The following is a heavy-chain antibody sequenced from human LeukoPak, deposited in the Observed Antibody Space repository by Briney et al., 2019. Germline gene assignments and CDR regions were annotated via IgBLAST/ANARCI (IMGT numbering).Heavy chain of an antibody. Sequence: GGSLRLSCAASGFTFSSYGMHWVRQATGKGLEWVSAISTGGDTSYPGSVKGRFTISRENAKNSLYLQMNSLRAGDTAVYYCARGDVETISAPFDSWGPGTLVTVSS. J-gene: IGHJ4*02. D-gene: IGHD1-1*01. CDR2: ISTGGDT. CDR1: GFTFSSYG. V-gene: IGHV3-13*01. CDR3: ARGDVETISAPFDS.